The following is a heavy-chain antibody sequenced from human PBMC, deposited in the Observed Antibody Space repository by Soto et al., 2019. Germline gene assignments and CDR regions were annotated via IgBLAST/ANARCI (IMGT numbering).Heavy chain of an antibody. J-gene: IGHJ4*02. CDR3: AKDLARGCSGGSCYPTDY. V-gene: IGHV3-30*18. Sequence: XVSLRLSCAASGFTFSSYGMHWVRQAPGKGLEWVAVISYDGSNKYYADSVKGRFTISRDNSKNTLYLQMNSLRAEDTAVYYCAKDLARGCSGGSCYPTDYWGQGTLVTVSS. CDR1: GFTFSSYG. D-gene: IGHD2-15*01. CDR2: ISYDGSNK.